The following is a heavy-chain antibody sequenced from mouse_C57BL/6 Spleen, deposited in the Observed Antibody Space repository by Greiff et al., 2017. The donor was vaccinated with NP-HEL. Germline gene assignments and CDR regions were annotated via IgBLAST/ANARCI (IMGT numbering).Heavy chain of an antibody. Sequence: EVKLQESGPGLVKPSQSLSLTCSVTGYSITSGYYWNWIRQFPGNKLEWMGYISYDGSNNYNPSLKNRISITRDTSKNQFFLKLNSVTTEDTATYYCARDPLYYYGSLYYFDYWGQGTTLTVSS. J-gene: IGHJ2*01. CDR2: ISYDGSN. CDR3: ARDPLYYYGSLYYFDY. V-gene: IGHV3-6*01. D-gene: IGHD1-1*01. CDR1: GYSITSGYY.